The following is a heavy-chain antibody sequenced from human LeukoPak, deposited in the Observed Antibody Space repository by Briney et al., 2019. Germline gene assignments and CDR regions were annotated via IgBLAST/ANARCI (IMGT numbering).Heavy chain of an antibody. V-gene: IGHV3-30*02. CDR2: IRYDGSNK. Sequence: PGGSLRLSCAASGFTFSSYGMHRVRQAPGKGLEWVAFIRYDGSNKYYADSVKGRFTISRDNSKNTLYLQMNSLRAEDTAVYYCSKAELIVPAAMQFDYWGQGTLVTVSS. D-gene: IGHD2-2*01. J-gene: IGHJ4*02. CDR3: SKAELIVPAAMQFDY. CDR1: GFTFSSYG.